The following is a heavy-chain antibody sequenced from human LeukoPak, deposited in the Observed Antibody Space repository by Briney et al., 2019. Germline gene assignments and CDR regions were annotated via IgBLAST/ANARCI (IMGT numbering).Heavy chain of an antibody. D-gene: IGHD3-10*01. CDR1: GGSFSGYY. CDR3: ARGNYYYGSGSYSY. V-gene: IGHV4-34*01. J-gene: IGHJ4*02. CDR2: INHSGST. Sequence: SETLSLTCAVYGGSFSGYYWSWIRQPPGKGLEWIWEINHSGSTNYNPSLKSRVTISVDTSKNQFSLKLSSVTAADTAVYYCARGNYYYGSGSYSYWGQGTLVTVSS.